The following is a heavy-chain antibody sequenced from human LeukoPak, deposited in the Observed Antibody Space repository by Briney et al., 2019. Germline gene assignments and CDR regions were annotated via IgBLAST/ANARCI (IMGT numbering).Heavy chain of an antibody. Sequence: EASVKVSCKASGGTFSSYAISWVRQAPGQGLEWMGGIIPIFGTANYAQKFQGRVTITADKSTSTAYMELSSLRSEDTAVYYCARVFLGLYSSAPFDYWGQGTLVTVSS. J-gene: IGHJ4*02. CDR3: ARVFLGLYSSAPFDY. D-gene: IGHD6-25*01. CDR1: GGTFSSYA. V-gene: IGHV1-69*06. CDR2: IIPIFGTA.